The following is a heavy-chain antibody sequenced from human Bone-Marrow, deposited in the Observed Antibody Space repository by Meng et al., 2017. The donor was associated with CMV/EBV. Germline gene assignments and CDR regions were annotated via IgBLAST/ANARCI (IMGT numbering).Heavy chain of an antibody. Sequence: CAASGFTFSDYYMSWIRQAPGKGLEWVSYISSSGSTIYYADSAKGRFTISRDNAKNSLYLQMNSLRAEDTAVYYCAISPPQAPFDYWGQGTLVTVSS. CDR3: AISPPQAPFDY. CDR2: ISSSGSTI. J-gene: IGHJ4*02. V-gene: IGHV3-11*01. CDR1: GFTFSDYY.